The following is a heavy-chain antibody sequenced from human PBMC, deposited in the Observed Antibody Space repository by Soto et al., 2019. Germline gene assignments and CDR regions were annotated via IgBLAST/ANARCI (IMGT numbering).Heavy chain of an antibody. CDR3: ARGGGSDSFDY. CDR1: GASIKFGGYS. V-gene: IGHV4-30-2*01. Sequence: SETLSLTCTVSGASIKFGGYSWSWIRQTPGKGLEWIGYINHLETTFYNPSFESRLTLSIDRAKNQFSLKLHSMSAADRAVYFCARGGGSDSFDYWGQGILVTVSS. J-gene: IGHJ4*02. CDR2: INHLETT. D-gene: IGHD1-26*01.